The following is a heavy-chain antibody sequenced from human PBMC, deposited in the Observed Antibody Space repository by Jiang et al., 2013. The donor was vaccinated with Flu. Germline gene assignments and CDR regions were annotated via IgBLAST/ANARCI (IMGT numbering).Heavy chain of an antibody. CDR3: ARGRVWYSSSSGVYFDY. Sequence: GAEVKKPGASVKVSCKASGYTFTSYAMHWVRQAPGQRLEWMGWINAGNGNTKYSQKFQGRVTITRDTSASTAYMELSSLRSEDTAVYYCARGRVWYSSSSGVYFDYWGQGTLVTVSS. D-gene: IGHD6-6*01. J-gene: IGHJ4*02. V-gene: IGHV1-3*01. CDR1: GYTFTSYA. CDR2: INAGNGNT.